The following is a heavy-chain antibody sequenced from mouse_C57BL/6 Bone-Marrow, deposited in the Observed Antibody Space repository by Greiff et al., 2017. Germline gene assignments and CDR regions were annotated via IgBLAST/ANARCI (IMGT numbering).Heavy chain of an antibody. V-gene: IGHV1-69*01. D-gene: IGHD2-1*01. CDR3: AGYYGNPWFDY. J-gene: IGHJ3*01. CDR1: GYTFTSYW. Sequence: QVQLKQPGAELVMPGASVKLSCKASGYTFTSYWMHWVKQRPGQGLEWIGEIDPSDSYTNYNQKFKGKSTLTVDKSSSTAYMQLSSLTSEDSAVYYCAGYYGNPWFDYWGQGTLVTVSA. CDR2: IDPSDSYT.